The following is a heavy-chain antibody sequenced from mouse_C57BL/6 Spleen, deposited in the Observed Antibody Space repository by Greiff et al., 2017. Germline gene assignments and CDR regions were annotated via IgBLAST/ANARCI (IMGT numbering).Heavy chain of an antibody. D-gene: IGHD2-3*01. Sequence: DVQLQESGGGLVQPGGSMKLSCAASGFTFSDAWMDWVRQSPEKGLEWVAEIRNKANNHATYYAESVKGRFTISRDDSKSSVYLQMNSLRAEDTGIYYWTSGGYYYYFDYWGQGTTLTVSS. CDR2: IRNKANNHAT. J-gene: IGHJ2*01. CDR3: TSGGYYYYFDY. CDR1: GFTFSDAW. V-gene: IGHV6-6*01.